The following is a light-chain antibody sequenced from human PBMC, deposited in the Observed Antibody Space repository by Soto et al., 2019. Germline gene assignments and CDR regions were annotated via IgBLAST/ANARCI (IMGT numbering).Light chain of an antibody. CDR3: SSFTSSMTNV. CDR2: DVG. CDR1: SSDVGGYNS. J-gene: IGLJ1*01. Sequence: QSVLTQPASVSGSPGESITISCTGTSSDVGGYNSVSWDQHHPGKAPNLILYDVGDRPSGVSYRFSGSKSGNTASLTISGLQAADEADYFCSSFTSSMTNVFGSGTKVTDL. V-gene: IGLV2-14*03.